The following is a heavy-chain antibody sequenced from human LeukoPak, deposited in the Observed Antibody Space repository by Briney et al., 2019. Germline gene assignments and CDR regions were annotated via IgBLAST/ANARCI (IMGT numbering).Heavy chain of an antibody. D-gene: IGHD4-17*01. CDR2: IYYSGST. V-gene: IGHV4-39*07. CDR1: GGSISTSNYY. J-gene: IGHJ5*02. Sequence: SETLSLTRTVSGGSISTSNYYWGWIRQPPGKGLEWIGSIYYSGSTYYNPSLKSRVTISVDTSKNQFSLELSSVTAADTAVYYCVRDEGDYDDLNGANWFDPWGQGIPVTVSS. CDR3: VRDEGDYDDLNGANWFDP.